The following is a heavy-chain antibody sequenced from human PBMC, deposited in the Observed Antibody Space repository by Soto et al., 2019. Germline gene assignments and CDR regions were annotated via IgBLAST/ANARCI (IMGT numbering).Heavy chain of an antibody. J-gene: IGHJ5*02. V-gene: IGHV3-74*01. CDR2: TNPEGTTT. D-gene: IGHD3-16*01. Sequence: GGSLRLSCTASGFTFAFYWMHWVRQTPGKGLVWVSRTNPEGTTTNYADSVEGRFTISRDNAKSALYLQMNSLSAEDTAIYYCTSDTFGLRDTWGQGTLVTVSS. CDR1: GFTFAFYW. CDR3: TSDTFGLRDT.